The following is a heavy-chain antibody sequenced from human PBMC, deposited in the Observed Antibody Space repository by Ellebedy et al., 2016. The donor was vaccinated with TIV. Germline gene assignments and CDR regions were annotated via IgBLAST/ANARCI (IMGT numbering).Heavy chain of an antibody. J-gene: IGHJ4*02. CDR3: VKGASSGSWVTMEY. V-gene: IGHV3-23*01. D-gene: IGHD6-13*01. CDR1: GFTFSTYT. CDR2: IYSGGNT. Sequence: GESLKISCAASGFTFSTYTMHWVRQAPGKGLEWVSVIYSGGNTYYADSVKGRFTISRDNSRNTLYLQMNSLRVEDTALYYCVKGASSGSWVTMEYWGQGALVTVSS.